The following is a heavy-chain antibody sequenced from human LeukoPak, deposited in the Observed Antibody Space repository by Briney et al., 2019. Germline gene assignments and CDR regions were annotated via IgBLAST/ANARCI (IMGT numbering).Heavy chain of an antibody. V-gene: IGHV4-59*01. J-gene: IGHJ4*02. CDR3: ARDSGYDAGLNFDY. Sequence: SETLSLTCTASGGSISSYYWSWIRQPPGKGLEWIGYIYYSGSTNYNPSLKSRVTISVDTSKHQFSLKLSSVTAADTAVYYCARDSGYDAGLNFDYWGQGTLVTVSS. CDR2: IYYSGST. CDR1: GGSISSYY. D-gene: IGHD5-12*01.